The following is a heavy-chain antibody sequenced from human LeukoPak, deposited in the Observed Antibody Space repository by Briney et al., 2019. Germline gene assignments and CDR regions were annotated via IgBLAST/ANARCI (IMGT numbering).Heavy chain of an antibody. J-gene: IGHJ4*02. CDR1: GFTFSSYA. Sequence: GGSLRLSCAASGFTFSSYAMSWVRQAPGKGREWVSAISGSGGSTYYADSVKGRFTISRDNSKNTLYLQMNSLRAEDTAVYYCATGYSYGPDRSDYWGQGTLVTVSS. V-gene: IGHV3-23*01. CDR3: ATGYSYGPDRSDY. D-gene: IGHD5-18*01. CDR2: ISGSGGST.